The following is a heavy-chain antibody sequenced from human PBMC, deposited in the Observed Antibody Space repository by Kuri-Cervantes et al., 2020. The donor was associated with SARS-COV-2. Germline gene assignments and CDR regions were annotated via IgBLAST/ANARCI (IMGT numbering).Heavy chain of an antibody. V-gene: IGHV4-59*05. CDR2: IYYSGST. CDR3: ARQGPYCGGDCYPRPIDY. Sequence: SETLSLTCTVSGGSISSHYWSWIRQPPGKGLEWIGSIYYSGSTYYNPSLKSRVTISVDTSKNQFSLKLSSVTAADTAVYYCARQGPYCGGDCYPRPIDYWGQGTLVTVSS. D-gene: IGHD2-21*01. J-gene: IGHJ4*02. CDR1: GGSISSHY.